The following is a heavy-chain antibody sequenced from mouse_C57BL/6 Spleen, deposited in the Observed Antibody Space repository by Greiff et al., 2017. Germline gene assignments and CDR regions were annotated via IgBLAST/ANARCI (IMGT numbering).Heavy chain of an antibody. CDR1: GYTFTDYY. CDR2: INPNNGGT. D-gene: IGHD2-3*01. J-gene: IGHJ4*01. Sequence: EVQLQQSGPELVKPGASVKISCKASGYTFTDYYMNWVKQSHGKSLEWIGDINPNNGGTSYNQKFKGKATLTVDKSSSTAYMELRSLTSEDAAVYYCASQWLLRAMDYWGQGTSVTVSS. V-gene: IGHV1-26*01. CDR3: ASQWLLRAMDY.